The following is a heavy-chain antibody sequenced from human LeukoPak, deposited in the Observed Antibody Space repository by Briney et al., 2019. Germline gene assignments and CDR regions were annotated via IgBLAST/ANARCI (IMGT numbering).Heavy chain of an antibody. CDR2: INPSGGSS. D-gene: IGHD2-15*01. V-gene: IGHV1-46*01. CDR3: ARLRGYCSAGCCYFDY. J-gene: IGHJ4*02. Sequence: ASVKVSCKTSGYTFTSYYIHWMRQAPGQGLEWMGIINPSGGSSRSAQKFQGRLTMTRDTSTSTVYMELSSLKSEDTAVYYCARLRGYCSAGCCYFDYWGQGTLVTVFS. CDR1: GYTFTSYY.